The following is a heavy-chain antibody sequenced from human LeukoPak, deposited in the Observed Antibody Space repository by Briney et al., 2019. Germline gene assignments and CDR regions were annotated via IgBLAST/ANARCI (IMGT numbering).Heavy chain of an antibody. CDR3: ARDPTSKVTTLGLY. CDR2: MSSDGSNE. V-gene: IGHV3-30*14. D-gene: IGHD4-23*01. Sequence: PGRSLRLSCAASGFTFSGYSMHWVRQAPGKGLEWVAVMSSDGSNEYYADSVKGRFTISRDNSENTLYLQIDSLRVEDSAVYYCARDPTSKVTTLGLYWGQGTLVTVSS. J-gene: IGHJ4*02. CDR1: GFTFSGYS.